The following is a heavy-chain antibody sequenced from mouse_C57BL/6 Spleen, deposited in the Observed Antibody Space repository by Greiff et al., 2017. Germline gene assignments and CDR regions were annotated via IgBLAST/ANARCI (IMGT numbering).Heavy chain of an antibody. J-gene: IGHJ1*03. V-gene: IGHV1-69*01. D-gene: IGHD1-1*02. CDR3: ARKGGSPYWYFDV. Sequence: QFQLQQSGAELVMPGASVKLSCKASGYPFTSYWMHWVKQRPGQGLEWIGEIDPSDSYTNYNQKFKGKSTLTVDKSSSTAYMQLSSLTSEDSAVYYCARKGGSPYWYFDVWGTGTTVTVSS. CDR1: GYPFTSYW. CDR2: IDPSDSYT.